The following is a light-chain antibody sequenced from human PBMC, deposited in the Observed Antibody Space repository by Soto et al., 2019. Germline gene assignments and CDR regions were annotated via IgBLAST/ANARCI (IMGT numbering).Light chain of an antibody. Sequence: AIQMTQSPASLSASVGDRVTITCRASHDIRNDLAWYQQKPGKAPTLLIYATSTLQSGVPSRFSGSGSGTDFTLTISSLQPEDFAPYYCLQDHSYLTFGPGTKVDFK. CDR1: HDIRND. V-gene: IGKV1-6*01. CDR2: ATS. J-gene: IGKJ3*01. CDR3: LQDHSYLT.